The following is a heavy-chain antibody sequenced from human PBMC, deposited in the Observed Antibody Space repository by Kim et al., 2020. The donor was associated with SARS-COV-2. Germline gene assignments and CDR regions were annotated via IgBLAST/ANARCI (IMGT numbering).Heavy chain of an antibody. Sequence: GRVTISRDNSKNSLYLQMNSLRAEDTALYYCAKDMVPNWSGGSCYPWFDYWGQGTLVTVSS. D-gene: IGHD2-15*01. V-gene: IGHV3-43D*03. CDR3: AKDMVPNWSGGSCYPWFDY. J-gene: IGHJ4*02.